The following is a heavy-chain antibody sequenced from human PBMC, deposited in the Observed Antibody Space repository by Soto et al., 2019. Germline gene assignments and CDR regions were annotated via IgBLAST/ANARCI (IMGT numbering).Heavy chain of an antibody. CDR3: ARFIYDSSGYYPLYGMDV. J-gene: IGHJ6*02. Sequence: SLRLSCSASVFTFSEYYMSWGRQAPGKGLEWVSYISSSSSYTNYADSVKGRFTISRDNTKNSLYLQMNSLRAEDTAVYYCARFIYDSSGYYPLYGMDVWGQGTTVTVSS. CDR1: VFTFSEYY. V-gene: IGHV3-11*06. CDR2: ISSSSSYT. D-gene: IGHD3-22*01.